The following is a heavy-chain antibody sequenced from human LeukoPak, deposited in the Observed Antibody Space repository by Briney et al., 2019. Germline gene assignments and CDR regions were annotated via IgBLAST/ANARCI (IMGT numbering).Heavy chain of an antibody. CDR2: INHSGST. CDR1: GGSFSGYY. Sequence: SETLSLTCAVYGGSFSGYYWSWIRQPPGKGLEWIGEINHSGSTNYNPSLKSRVTISVDTSKNQFSLKLSSVTAVDTAVYYCARVPGIAVAGTPLGYYYGMDVWGQGTTVTVSS. D-gene: IGHD6-19*01. V-gene: IGHV4-34*01. J-gene: IGHJ6*02. CDR3: ARVPGIAVAGTPLGYYYGMDV.